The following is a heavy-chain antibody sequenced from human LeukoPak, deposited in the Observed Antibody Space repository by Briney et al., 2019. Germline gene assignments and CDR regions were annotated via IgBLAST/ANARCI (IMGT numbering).Heavy chain of an antibody. D-gene: IGHD3-3*01. J-gene: IGHJ3*02. CDR1: GFTFSDYY. CDR3: ARTIWSGYSADAFDI. V-gene: IGHV3-11*04. CDR2: ISSSGSTI. Sequence: PGGSLRLSCAASGFTFSDYYMNWVRQAPGKGLEWVSYISSSGSTIYYADSVKGRFTISRDNAKNSLYLQMNSLRAEDTAVYYCARTIWSGYSADAFDIWGQGTMVTVSS.